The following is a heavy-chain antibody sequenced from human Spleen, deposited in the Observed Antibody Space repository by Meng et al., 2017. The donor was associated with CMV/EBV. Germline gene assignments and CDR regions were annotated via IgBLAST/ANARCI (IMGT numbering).Heavy chain of an antibody. CDR3: ARVRSGYNWNSFDY. CDR1: GFTFSTYS. CDR2: ISYDGSNK. D-gene: IGHD1-7*01. J-gene: IGHJ4*02. Sequence: ASGFTFSTYSMSWVRQAPGKGLEWVAVISYDGSNKYYADSVKGRFTISRDNSKNTLYLQMNSLRAEDTAVYYCARVRSGYNWNSFDYWGQGTLVTVSS. V-gene: IGHV3-30*03.